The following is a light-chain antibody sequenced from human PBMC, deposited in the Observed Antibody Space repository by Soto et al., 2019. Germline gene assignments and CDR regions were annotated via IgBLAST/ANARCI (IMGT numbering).Light chain of an antibody. CDR1: SSDVGSYNL. CDR3: CSYGHSGSFGYV. CDR2: EGS. Sequence: QSALTQPASVSGSPGQSITISCTGTSSDVGSYNLVSWYQQHPGKAPKVMIYEGSKRPSGVSIRFSGSKSGNTASLTISGLQAEDEADYYCCSYGHSGSFGYVFGTGTKLTVL. J-gene: IGLJ1*01. V-gene: IGLV2-23*03.